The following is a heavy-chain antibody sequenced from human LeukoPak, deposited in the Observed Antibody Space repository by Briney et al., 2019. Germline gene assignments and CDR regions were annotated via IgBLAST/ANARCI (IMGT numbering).Heavy chain of an antibody. D-gene: IGHD3-3*01. J-gene: IGHJ4*02. V-gene: IGHV3-48*01. CDR1: GFTFSSYS. CDR2: ISSSSTI. CDR3: ARMSQYYDFWSGYYQGDQHFDY. Sequence: GGSLRLSCAASGFTFSSYSMNWVRQAPGKGLEWVSYISSSSTIYYADSVKGRFTISRDNAKNSLYLQMNSLRAEDTAVYYCARMSQYYDFWSGYYQGDQHFDYWGQGTLVTVSS.